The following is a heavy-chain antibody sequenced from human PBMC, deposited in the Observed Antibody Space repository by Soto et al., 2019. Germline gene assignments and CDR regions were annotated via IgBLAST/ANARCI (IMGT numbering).Heavy chain of an antibody. CDR1: GYTFTTYT. D-gene: IGHD1-26*01. CDR3: ARTQPGFQRGWAWALDI. CDR2: INPGNGDT. Sequence: QVQLVQSGAEVKKPGASVKVSCRASGYTFTTYTLLWVRQAPGQRLEWMAWINPGNGDTKYSQNFQGRVTATRDTTASTAYLEMSRLRSEATATYDCARTQPGFQRGWAWALDIWGQGTMVSVSS. V-gene: IGHV1-3*01. J-gene: IGHJ3*02.